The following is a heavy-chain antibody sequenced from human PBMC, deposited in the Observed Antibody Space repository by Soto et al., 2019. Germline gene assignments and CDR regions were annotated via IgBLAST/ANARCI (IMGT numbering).Heavy chain of an antibody. CDR3: ARAFDYQEGTDY. D-gene: IGHD2-2*01. J-gene: IGHJ4*02. CDR2: IYYSGST. Sequence: PSETLSLTCTVSVVSVSSGSYYWSWIRQPPGKGLEWIGCIYYSGSTNYNPSLKSRVTISVDTSKNQFSLKLSSVTAADTAVYCCARAFDYQEGTDYWGQGTLVTVSS. CDR1: VVSVSSGSYY. V-gene: IGHV4-61*01.